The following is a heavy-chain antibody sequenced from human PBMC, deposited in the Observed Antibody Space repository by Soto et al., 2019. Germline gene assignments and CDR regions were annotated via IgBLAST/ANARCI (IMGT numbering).Heavy chain of an antibody. Sequence: VQLVESGGGLVKPGGSLRLSCAASGFTFSDYYMSWVRQAPGKGLEWLSFISNRGTYTNYADSVKDRFTISRDNGKISLYLHMHSLRAEDTAVYYCARSEATALAPSPDYWGQGTLVTGSS. CDR3: ARSEATALAPSPDY. CDR2: ISNRGTYT. D-gene: IGHD5-18*01. J-gene: IGHJ4*02. CDR1: GFTFSDYY. V-gene: IGHV3-11*05.